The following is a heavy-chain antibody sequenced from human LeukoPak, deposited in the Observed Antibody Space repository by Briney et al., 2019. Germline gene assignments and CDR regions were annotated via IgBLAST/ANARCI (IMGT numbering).Heavy chain of an antibody. Sequence: GASVKVSCKASGYTFTSYYMHWVRQAPGQGLEWMGIINPSGGSTSYAQKFQGRVTMTRDTSTSTVYMELSSLRSEDTAVYYCARDTYYYGSGSYYVPHGYWGQGTLVSVSS. V-gene: IGHV1-46*01. CDR3: ARDTYYYGSGSYYVPHGY. D-gene: IGHD3-10*01. J-gene: IGHJ4*02. CDR2: INPSGGST. CDR1: GYTFTSYY.